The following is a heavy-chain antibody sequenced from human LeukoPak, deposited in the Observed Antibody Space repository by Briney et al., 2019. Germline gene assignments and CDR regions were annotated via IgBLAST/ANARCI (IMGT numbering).Heavy chain of an antibody. V-gene: IGHV1-3*01. J-gene: IGHJ5*02. CDR1: GYTFTSYA. D-gene: IGHD3-10*01. CDR3: ARGRRLLWFGEPNWFDP. CDR2: TNAGNGNT. Sequence: ASVKVSCKASGYTFTSYAMHWVRQAPGQRLEWMGWTNAGNGNTKYSQKFQGRVTITRDTSASTAYMELSSLRSEDTAVYYCARGRRLLWFGEPNWFDPWGQGTLATVS.